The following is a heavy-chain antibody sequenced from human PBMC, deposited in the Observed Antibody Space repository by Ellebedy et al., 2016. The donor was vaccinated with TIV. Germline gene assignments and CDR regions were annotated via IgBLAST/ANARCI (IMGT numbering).Heavy chain of an antibody. D-gene: IGHD3-22*01. CDR3: ARLPSSSGYYYYFDY. CDR1: GYSFTSYW. V-gene: IGHV5-51*01. J-gene: IGHJ4*02. Sequence: KVSCXGSGYSFTSYWIGWVRQMPGKGLEWMGIIYPGDSDTRYSPSFQGQVTISADKSISTAYLQWSSLKASDTAMYYCARLPSSSGYYYYFDYWGQGTLVTVSS. CDR2: IYPGDSDT.